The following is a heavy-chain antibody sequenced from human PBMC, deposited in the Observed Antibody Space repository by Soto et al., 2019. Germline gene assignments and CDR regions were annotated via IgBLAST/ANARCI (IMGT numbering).Heavy chain of an antibody. Sequence: ASVKVSCKSSGYTFTGYYMRWVRQAPGQGLEWMGWINPNSGGTNYAQKFQGWVTMTRDTSISTAYMELSRLRSDDTAVYYCARMGSSSWYRDYYYGMDVWGQGTTVTVSS. CDR2: INPNSGGT. CDR1: GYTFTGYY. CDR3: ARMGSSSWYRDYYYGMDV. V-gene: IGHV1-2*04. J-gene: IGHJ6*02. D-gene: IGHD6-13*01.